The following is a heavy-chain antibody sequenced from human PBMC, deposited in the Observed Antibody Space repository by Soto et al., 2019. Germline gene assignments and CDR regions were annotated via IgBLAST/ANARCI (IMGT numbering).Heavy chain of an antibody. Sequence: SVKVSCKASGGTFSSYAISWVRQAPGQGLEWMGGIIPIFGTANYAQKFQGRVTITADESTSTAYMELSSLRSEDTAVYYCATDVRYYDSSGPAGYWGQGTLVTVSS. CDR3: ATDVRYYDSSGPAGY. CDR1: GGTFSSYA. V-gene: IGHV1-69*13. D-gene: IGHD3-22*01. J-gene: IGHJ4*02. CDR2: IIPIFGTA.